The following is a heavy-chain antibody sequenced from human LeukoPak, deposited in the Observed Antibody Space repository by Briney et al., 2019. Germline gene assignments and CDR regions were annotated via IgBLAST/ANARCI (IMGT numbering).Heavy chain of an antibody. CDR1: GFTFSSYG. J-gene: IGHJ4*02. CDR3: AKDTDLEYLIDY. V-gene: IGHV3-30*18. CDR2: ISYDGSNK. D-gene: IGHD2/OR15-2a*01. Sequence: GGSLRLSCAASGFTFSSYGMHWVRQAPGKGLEWVAVISYDGSNKYYADSVKGRFTISRDNSKNTLYLQMNSLRAEDTAVYYCAKDTDLEYLIDYWGQGTLVTVSS.